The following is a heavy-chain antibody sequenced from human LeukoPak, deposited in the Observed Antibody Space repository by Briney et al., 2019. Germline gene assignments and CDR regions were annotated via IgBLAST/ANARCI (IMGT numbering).Heavy chain of an antibody. CDR1: GFTFSSYE. CDR3: ASSSGSYSIGIDY. D-gene: IGHD3-10*01. CDR2: ISSSGSTI. J-gene: IGHJ4*02. Sequence: GGSLRLSCAASGFTFSSYEMNWVRQAPGKGLEWVSYISSSGSTIYYADSVKGRFTISRDNAKNSLYLQMNSLRAEDTAVYYCASSSGSYSIGIDYWGQGTLVTVSS. V-gene: IGHV3-48*03.